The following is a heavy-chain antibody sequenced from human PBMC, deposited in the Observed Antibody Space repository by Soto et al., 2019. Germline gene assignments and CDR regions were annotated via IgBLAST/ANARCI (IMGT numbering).Heavy chain of an antibody. J-gene: IGHJ6*02. V-gene: IGHV4-31*03. D-gene: IGHD3-22*01. CDR2: IYYSGST. CDR3: ARTGSSGYYYSGPYYYYYGMDV. CDR1: GGSISSGGYY. Sequence: SETLSLTCTVSGGSISSGGYYWSWIRQHPGKGLEWIGYIYYSGSTYYNPSLKSRVTISVDTSKNQFSLKLSSVTAADTAVYYCARTGSSGYYYSGPYYYYYGMDVWGQGTTVTVSS.